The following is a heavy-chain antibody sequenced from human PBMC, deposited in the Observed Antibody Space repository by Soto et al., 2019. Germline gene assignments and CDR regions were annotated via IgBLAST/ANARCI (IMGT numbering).Heavy chain of an antibody. D-gene: IGHD5-12*01. CDR2: IKQDGSEK. CDR1: GFTFSSYW. J-gene: IGHJ4*02. V-gene: IGHV3-7*01. Sequence: EVQLVESGGGLVQPGGSLRLSCAASGFTFSSYWMTWVRQAPGKGLEWVANIKQDGSEKYYVDSVKGRLTISRDNAKNSLYLQMNSPRAGGSAVYYCARVGRGRGALGYWGQGTLVTVSS. CDR3: ARVGRGRGALGY.